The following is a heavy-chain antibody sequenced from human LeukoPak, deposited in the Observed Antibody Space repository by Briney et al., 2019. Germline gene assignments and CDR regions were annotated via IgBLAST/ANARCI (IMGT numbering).Heavy chain of an antibody. V-gene: IGHV3-66*01. D-gene: IGHD3-22*01. J-gene: IGHJ4*02. CDR1: GFTVSSNY. Sequence: QAGGSLRLSCAASGFTVSSNYMSWVRQAPGKGLEWVSVIYSGGSTYYADSVKGRFTISRDNSKNTLYLQMNSLRAEDTAVYYCAGLYSSGYYYTTPFDYWGQGTLVTVSS. CDR2: IYSGGST. CDR3: AGLYSSGYYYTTPFDY.